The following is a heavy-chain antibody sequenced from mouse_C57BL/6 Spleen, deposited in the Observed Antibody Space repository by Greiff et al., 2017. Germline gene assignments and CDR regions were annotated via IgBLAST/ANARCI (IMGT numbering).Heavy chain of an antibody. CDR3: ASRGLGAWFAY. D-gene: IGHD2-4*01. CDR1: GYTFTSYW. J-gene: IGHJ3*01. Sequence: QVQLQQPGAELVRPGSSVKLSCKASGYTFTSYWMDWVKQRPGQGLEWIGNIYPSDSETHYNQKFKDKATLTVDKSSSTAYMQLSSLTSEDSAVYYCASRGLGAWFAYWGQGTLVTVSA. CDR2: IYPSDSET. V-gene: IGHV1-61*01.